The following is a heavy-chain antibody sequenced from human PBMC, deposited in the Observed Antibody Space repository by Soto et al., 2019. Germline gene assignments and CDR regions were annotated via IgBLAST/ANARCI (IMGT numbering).Heavy chain of an antibody. D-gene: IGHD2-2*02. CDR2: IIPIFDIT. CDR3: ARPDEGGYSSNNHCYNALDV. Sequence: SVKVSCKASGGTFRSSSISWVRQAPGQGLEWMGGIIPIFDITNYAQKFQGRVTITADESTSTAYMELSSLGSDDTAVYYCARPDEGGYSSNNHCYNALDVWGQGTPVTVSS. V-gene: IGHV1-69*13. CDR1: GGTFRSSS. J-gene: IGHJ6*02.